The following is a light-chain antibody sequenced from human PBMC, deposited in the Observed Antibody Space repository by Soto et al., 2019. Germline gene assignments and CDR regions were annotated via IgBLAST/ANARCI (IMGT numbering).Light chain of an antibody. CDR3: NSHTISNTRV. J-gene: IGLJ1*01. Sequence: QSVLPQPASVSWSPGHSITISFTGTISYVFAYNHVSWYQHHPGKAPKLMIYDVSNRPSGVSNRFSGSKSGYTASLTISGILAEDEADYYCNSHTISNTRVFGTGTKVTVL. V-gene: IGLV2-14*01. CDR1: ISYVFAYNH. CDR2: DVS.